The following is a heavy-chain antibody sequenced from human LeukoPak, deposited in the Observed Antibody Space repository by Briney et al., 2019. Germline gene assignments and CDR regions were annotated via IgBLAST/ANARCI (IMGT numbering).Heavy chain of an antibody. J-gene: IGHJ3*02. V-gene: IGHV4-34*01. CDR2: INHSGST. CDR3: ARATITYYYDSSGYYDAFDI. Sequence: SETLSLTCAVYGGSFSGYYWSWIRQPPGKGLEWIGEINHSGSTNYNPSLKSRVTISVDTSKNQFSLKLSSVTAADTAVYYCARATITYYYDSSGYYDAFDIWGQGTMVTVSS. D-gene: IGHD3-22*01. CDR1: GGSFSGYY.